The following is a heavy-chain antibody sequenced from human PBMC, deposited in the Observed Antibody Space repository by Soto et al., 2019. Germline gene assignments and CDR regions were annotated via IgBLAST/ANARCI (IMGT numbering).Heavy chain of an antibody. CDR1: GFTFNNYW. Sequence: EVQLVESGGGLVQPGGSLRLSCSASGFTFNNYWMYWVRQAPGKGLVWVSRINSDESRTIYADSVKGRFTISRDNDKNTLYLQMNSLRAEDTAVYYCARPYTYYYDSSGYSSLYYFDYWGQGTLVTVSS. D-gene: IGHD3-22*01. CDR2: INSDESRT. J-gene: IGHJ4*02. V-gene: IGHV3-74*01. CDR3: ARPYTYYYDSSGYSSLYYFDY.